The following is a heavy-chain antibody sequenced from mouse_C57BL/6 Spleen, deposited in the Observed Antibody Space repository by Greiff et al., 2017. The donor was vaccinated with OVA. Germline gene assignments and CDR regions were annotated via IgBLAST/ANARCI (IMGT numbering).Heavy chain of an antibody. CDR3: TTTGYGSPFAY. CDR2: IDPENGDT. CDR1: GFNIKDDY. D-gene: IGHD1-1*01. Sequence: VQLQQSGAELVRPGASVKLSCTASGFNIKDDYMHWVKQRPEQGLEWIGWIDPENGDTEYASKFQGKATITADTSSNTAYLQLSSLTSEDTAVYYCTTTGYGSPFAYWGQGTLVTVSA. V-gene: IGHV14-4*01. J-gene: IGHJ3*01.